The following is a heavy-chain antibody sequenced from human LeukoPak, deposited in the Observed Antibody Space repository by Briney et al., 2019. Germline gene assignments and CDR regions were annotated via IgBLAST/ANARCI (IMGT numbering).Heavy chain of an antibody. CDR3: ARGRANFDP. V-gene: IGHV4-59*11. J-gene: IGHJ5*02. CDR2: IYYSGST. Sequence: SETLSLTCTVSGCSISSHYWSWIRQPPGKGLEWIGYIYYSGSTNYSPSLKSRVTISVDTSRNHFSLKLNSLTAADTAVYYCARGRANFDPWGQGTLVTVSS. CDR1: GCSISSHY.